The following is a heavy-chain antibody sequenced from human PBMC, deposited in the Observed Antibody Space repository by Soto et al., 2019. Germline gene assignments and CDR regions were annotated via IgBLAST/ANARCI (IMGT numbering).Heavy chain of an antibody. Sequence: QVQLVQSGAEVKKPGSSVKVSCKASGGTFSSYAISWVRQAPGQGLEWMGGIIPIFGTANYAQKFQGRVTITADEATSTAYMELSSLRSEDTAVYYCASSKRDSSGYYLGVYWYFDLWGRGTLVTVSS. CDR2: IIPIFGTA. J-gene: IGHJ2*01. V-gene: IGHV1-69*01. D-gene: IGHD3-22*01. CDR1: GGTFSSYA. CDR3: ASSKRDSSGYYLGVYWYFDL.